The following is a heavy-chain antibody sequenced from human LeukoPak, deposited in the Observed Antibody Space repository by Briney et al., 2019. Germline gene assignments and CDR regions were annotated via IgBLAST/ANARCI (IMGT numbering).Heavy chain of an antibody. D-gene: IGHD2-15*01. Sequence: SVKVSCKASGGTFSSYAISWVRQAPGQGLEWMGRIIRIFGTANYAQKFQGRVTITTDESTSTAYMELSSLRSEDTAVYYCAICSGGSCFPFDYWGQGTLVTVSS. J-gene: IGHJ4*02. CDR3: AICSGGSCFPFDY. CDR1: GGTFSSYA. CDR2: IIRIFGTA. V-gene: IGHV1-69*05.